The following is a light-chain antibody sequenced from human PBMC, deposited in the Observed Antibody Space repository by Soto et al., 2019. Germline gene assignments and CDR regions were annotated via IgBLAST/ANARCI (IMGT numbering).Light chain of an antibody. CDR3: QLRDNLQLT. CDR2: EAL. Sequence: GERTTLSCMAMRTISTNEAGYRQKPGQAPRPLIYEALNRATGIPAKCSGSGSGTDFTVTFFSLKPEDCSVYYCQLRDNLQLTFGGGTYVVIK. V-gene: IGKV3-11*01. CDR1: RTISTN. J-gene: IGKJ4*02.